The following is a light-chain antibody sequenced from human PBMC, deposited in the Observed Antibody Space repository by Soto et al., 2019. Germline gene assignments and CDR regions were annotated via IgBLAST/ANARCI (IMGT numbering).Light chain of an antibody. V-gene: IGKV3-11*01. CDR2: DAS. Sequence: IVLTQSPATLSLSPWERATLSCRASQSVRRYLAWYQQKPGQAPRLLIYDASNRATGIPARFSGSGSGTDFTLTISSLEPEDFAVFYCQQYNKWPLITFGQGTRLEIK. J-gene: IGKJ5*01. CDR3: QQYNKWPLIT. CDR1: QSVRRY.